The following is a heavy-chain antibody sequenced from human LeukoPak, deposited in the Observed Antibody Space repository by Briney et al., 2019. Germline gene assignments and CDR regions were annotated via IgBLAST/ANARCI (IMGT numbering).Heavy chain of an antibody. Sequence: TGGSLRLSCVASGFPFKGYWMTWVRQSPGKGLDWVANIKPDGSETNYLDSVKGRFTISRDNARDSLFLEMNNLRVDDTAVYYCARDGGELWPLDEWGQGILATVSS. CDR3: ARDGGELWPLDE. CDR1: GFPFKGYW. CDR2: IKPDGSET. D-gene: IGHD3-10*01. V-gene: IGHV3-7*01. J-gene: IGHJ4*02.